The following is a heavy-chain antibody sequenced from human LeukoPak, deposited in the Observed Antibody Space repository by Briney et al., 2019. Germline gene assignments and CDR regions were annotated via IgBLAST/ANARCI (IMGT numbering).Heavy chain of an antibody. D-gene: IGHD6-13*01. CDR2: IYYSGST. J-gene: IGHJ4*02. CDR1: GGSISSGDYY. V-gene: IGHV4-61*08. Sequence: SETLSLTCTVSGGSISSGDYYWSWIRQPPGKGLEWIGYIYYSGSTNYNPSLKSRVTMSVDTSKNQFSLKLSSATAADTAVYYCARGLGIAAAGQLDYWGQGTLVTVSS. CDR3: ARGLGIAAAGQLDY.